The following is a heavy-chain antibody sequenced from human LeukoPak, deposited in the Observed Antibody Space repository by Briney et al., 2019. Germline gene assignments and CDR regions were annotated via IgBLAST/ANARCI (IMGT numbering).Heavy chain of an antibody. CDR3: ARRLSDADAFFDY. CDR1: GYSFSNYW. V-gene: IGHV5-51*01. Sequence: GESLKISCKGSGYSFSNYWIAWVRQMPGEGLEWMGIIYPGDSDTRYSPSFQGRVTISADKSISTAYLQWSSLEASDTAMYYCARRLSDADAFFDYWGQGTLVTVSS. D-gene: IGHD3-16*01. J-gene: IGHJ4*02. CDR2: IYPGDSDT.